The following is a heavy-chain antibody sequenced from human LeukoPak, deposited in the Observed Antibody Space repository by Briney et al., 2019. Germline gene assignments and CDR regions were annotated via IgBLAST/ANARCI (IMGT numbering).Heavy chain of an antibody. J-gene: IGHJ3*02. Sequence: ASVKVSCKASGYIFTGYYMHWVRQAPGQGLEWMGWINPNGGGANYAQKFQDRVTMTRDTSVSTAYMELSSLRSDDTAVYYCARGFVYCGRDCHKSERTFDIWGQGTMVTVSS. D-gene: IGHD2-21*01. V-gene: IGHV1-2*02. CDR3: ARGFVYCGRDCHKSERTFDI. CDR1: GYIFTGYY. CDR2: INPNGGGA.